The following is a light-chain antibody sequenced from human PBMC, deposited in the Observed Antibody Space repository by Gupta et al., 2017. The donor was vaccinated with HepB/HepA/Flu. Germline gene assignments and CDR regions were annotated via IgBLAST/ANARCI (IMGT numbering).Light chain of an antibody. J-gene: IGKJ1*01. CDR3: QQYVSYST. CDR2: KAS. CDR1: QSIGDW. V-gene: IGKV1-5*03. Sequence: DIQMTQSPSTLSASAGDTVTIPCRASQSIGDWLAWYQQKPGKAPNLLISKASNLETGVPSRFSGSGSGTEFTLTSSSLQPDDFAIYYYQQYVSYSTFGQGTKVQIK.